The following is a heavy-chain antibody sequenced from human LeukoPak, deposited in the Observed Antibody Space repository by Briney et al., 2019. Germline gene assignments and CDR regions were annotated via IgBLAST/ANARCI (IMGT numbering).Heavy chain of an antibody. Sequence: ASVKVSCKASGYTFTSYYMHWVRQAPGQGLEWMGIINPSGGSTSYAQKFQGRVTMTRDMSTSTVYMELSSLRSEDTAVYHCARDSRPIVVVPAAPDYWGQGTLVTVSS. CDR1: GYTFTSYY. D-gene: IGHD2-2*01. CDR3: ARDSRPIVVVPAAPDY. V-gene: IGHV1-46*01. J-gene: IGHJ4*02. CDR2: INPSGGST.